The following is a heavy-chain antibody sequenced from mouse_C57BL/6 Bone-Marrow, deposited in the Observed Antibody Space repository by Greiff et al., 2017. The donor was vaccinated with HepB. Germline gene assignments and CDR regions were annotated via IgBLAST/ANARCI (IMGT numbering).Heavy chain of an antibody. D-gene: IGHD2-3*01. J-gene: IGHJ3*01. CDR2: IYIGNGYT. CDR3: ARYDGLRGAWFAY. CDR1: GYTFTSYG. Sequence: EVKVEESGAELVRPGSSVKMSCKTSGYTFTSYGINWVKQRPGQGLEWIGYIYIGNGYTEYNEKFKGKATLTSDTSSSTAYMQLSSLTSEDSAIYFCARYDGLRGAWFAYWGQGTLVTVSA. V-gene: IGHV1-58*01.